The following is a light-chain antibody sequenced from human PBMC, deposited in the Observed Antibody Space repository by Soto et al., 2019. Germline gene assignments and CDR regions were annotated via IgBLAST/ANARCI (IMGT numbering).Light chain of an antibody. J-gene: IGKJ1*01. CDR3: QHYGFSTWT. CDR1: QSVSSMY. CDR2: GAS. Sequence: EFVLTQTPGTLSLSPGERATLSCWASQSVSSMYLAWYQQTPGQAPRLLIYGASTRATGIPARFSGSGSGTDFTLTISRLEPEDFAMYYCQHYGFSTWTFGQGTKVEI. V-gene: IGKV3-20*01.